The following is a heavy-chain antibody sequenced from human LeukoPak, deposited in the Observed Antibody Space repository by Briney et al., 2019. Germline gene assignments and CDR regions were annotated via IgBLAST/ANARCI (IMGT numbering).Heavy chain of an antibody. Sequence: GGSLRLSCAASGFTFDDYAMHWVRQAPGKGLEWVSLISEDGGSTYYADSVKGRFTISRDNSKNSLYLQMNSLRTEDTALYYCAKANSRYYYDSSGYLALDYWGQGTLVTVSS. J-gene: IGHJ4*02. CDR1: GFTFDDYA. D-gene: IGHD3-22*01. V-gene: IGHV3-43*02. CDR3: AKANSRYYYDSSGYLALDY. CDR2: ISEDGGST.